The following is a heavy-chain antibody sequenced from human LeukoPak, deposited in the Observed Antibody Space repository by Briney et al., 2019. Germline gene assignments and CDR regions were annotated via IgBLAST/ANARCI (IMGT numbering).Heavy chain of an antibody. J-gene: IGHJ3*02. Sequence: SQTLSLTCTVSGGSISSGDYYWSWIRQPPGKGLEWIGYIYYSGNTYYNPSLKSRVTISVDTSKNQFSLKLSSVTAADTAVYYCATVLYYYDSSGYYRPDAFDIWGQGTMVTVSS. CDR1: GGSISSGDYY. V-gene: IGHV4-30-4*01. CDR3: ATVLYYYDSSGYYRPDAFDI. CDR2: IYYSGNT. D-gene: IGHD3-22*01.